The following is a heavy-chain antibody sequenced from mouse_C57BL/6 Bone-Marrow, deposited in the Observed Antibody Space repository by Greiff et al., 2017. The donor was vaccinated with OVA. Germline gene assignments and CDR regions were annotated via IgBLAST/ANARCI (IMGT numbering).Heavy chain of an antibody. CDR1: GYAFSSSW. CDR3: ARATGYGSSSWFAY. V-gene: IGHV1-82*01. J-gene: IGHJ3*01. Sequence: QVQLKESGPELVKPGASVKISCKASGYAFSSSWMNWVKQRPGKGLEWIGRIYPGDGDTNYNGKFKGKATLTADKSSSTAYMQLSSRTSEDSAVYFCARATGYGSSSWFAYWGQGTLVTVSA. D-gene: IGHD1-1*01. CDR2: IYPGDGDT.